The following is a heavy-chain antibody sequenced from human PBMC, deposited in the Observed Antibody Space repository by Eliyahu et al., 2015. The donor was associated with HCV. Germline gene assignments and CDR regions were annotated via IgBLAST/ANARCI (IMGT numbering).Heavy chain of an antibody. V-gene: IGHV3-15*01. CDR1: GFTFSNAW. D-gene: IGHD1-1*01. CDR3: TNMGRTGFDY. Sequence: EVQLVESGGDFVKPGGSLRLSCAASGFTFSNAWMTWVRQTPGQGLGWIGRIRSKDDGGTVDYAAPVQGRFTISRDDSKNTLYLQMNNLKVEDTALYYCTNMGRTGFDYWGQGTQVTVSS. CDR2: IRSKDDGGTV. J-gene: IGHJ4*02.